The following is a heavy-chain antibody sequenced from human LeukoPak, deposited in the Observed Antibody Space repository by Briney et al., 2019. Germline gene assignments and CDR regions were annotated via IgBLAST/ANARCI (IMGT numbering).Heavy chain of an antibody. V-gene: IGHV1-8*03. J-gene: IGHJ6*03. Sequence: ASVKVSCKASGYTFTSYNINWVRQAPGQGLEWMAWMHPNNGDTGYAQKFQDRVTVTSNTSISTAYMELRSLTSEDTAVYYCARELIVLEPAARRYYYYMDVWGIGTTVSVSS. CDR2: MHPNNGDT. D-gene: IGHD2-2*01. CDR3: ARELIVLEPAARRYYYYMDV. CDR1: GYTFTSYN.